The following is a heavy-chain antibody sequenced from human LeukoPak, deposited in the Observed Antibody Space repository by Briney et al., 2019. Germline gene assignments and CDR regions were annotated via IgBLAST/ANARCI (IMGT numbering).Heavy chain of an antibody. J-gene: IGHJ6*03. CDR2: IYYSGST. CDR3: ARVSPYYDFWSGYMDV. V-gene: IGHV4-59*01. CDR1: GGSISSYY. Sequence: PSETLSLTCTVSGGSISSYYWSWIRQPPGKGLEWIGYIYYSGSTNHNPSLKSRVTISVDTSKNQFSLKLSSVTAADTAVYYCARVSPYYDFWSGYMDVWGKGTTVTVSS. D-gene: IGHD3-3*01.